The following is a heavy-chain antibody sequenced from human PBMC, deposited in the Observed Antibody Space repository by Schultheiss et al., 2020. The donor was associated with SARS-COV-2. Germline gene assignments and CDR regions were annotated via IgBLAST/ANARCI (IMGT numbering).Heavy chain of an antibody. D-gene: IGHD4-23*01. V-gene: IGHV4-61*01. CDR2: IYYSGST. CDR1: GGSVSSGSYY. J-gene: IGHJ5*01. Sequence: SETLSLTCTVSGGSVSSGSYYWSWIRQPPGKGLEWIGYIYYSGSTDYNPSLKSRLTISVDTSKNQFSLKLSSVTAADTAVYYCAREVGGEARFSRDIWFDPWGQGTRVTVSS. CDR3: AREVGGEARFSRDIWFDP.